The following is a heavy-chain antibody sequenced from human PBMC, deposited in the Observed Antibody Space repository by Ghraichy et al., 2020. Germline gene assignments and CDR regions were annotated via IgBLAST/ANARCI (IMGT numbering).Heavy chain of an antibody. CDR1: GFTFSSYG. CDR2: IWYDGSNK. V-gene: IGHV3-33*08. J-gene: IGHJ6*02. Sequence: GGSLRLSCAASGFTFSSYGMHWVRQAPGKGLEWVAVIWYDGSNKYYADSVKGRFTISRDNSKNTLYLQMNSLRAEDTAVYYCARDARYCSSTSCYTVRHYYYYGMDVWGQGTTVTVSS. CDR3: ARDARYCSSTSCYTVRHYYYYGMDV. D-gene: IGHD2-2*02.